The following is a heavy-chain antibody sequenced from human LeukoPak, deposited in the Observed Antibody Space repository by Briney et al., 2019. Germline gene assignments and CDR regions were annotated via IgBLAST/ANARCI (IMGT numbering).Heavy chain of an antibody. Sequence: GGSLRLSCAASGFTVITNDMTWVRQAPGKGLEWVSVLYSDGNTKYADSVQGRFTISRDNSKNTLYLEMNSLSPDDTVVYYCARGVEPLAANTLAYWGQGTLVTVSS. D-gene: IGHD1-14*01. CDR2: LYSDGNT. CDR3: ARGVEPLAANTLAY. J-gene: IGHJ4*02. V-gene: IGHV3-53*01. CDR1: GFTVITND.